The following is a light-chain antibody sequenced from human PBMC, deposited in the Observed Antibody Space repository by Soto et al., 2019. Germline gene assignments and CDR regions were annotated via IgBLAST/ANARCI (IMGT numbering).Light chain of an antibody. V-gene: IGKV1-39*01. CDR2: GAF. J-gene: IGKJ2*01. CDR1: QILNNR. Sequence: DIPMTQSPSTLSASVGDRVTITCRASQILNNRLSWYQQKPGKAPNLLISGAFNLQSGVPSRFSGSGSGTDFTLTISSLQPEDFATYFCQQSYITLYSFGQGTRLEIK. CDR3: QQSYITLYS.